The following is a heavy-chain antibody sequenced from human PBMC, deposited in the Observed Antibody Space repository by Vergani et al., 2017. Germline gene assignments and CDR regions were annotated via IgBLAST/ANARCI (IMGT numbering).Heavy chain of an antibody. Sequence: QVQLVQSGAEVKKPGASVKVSCKASGYTFTSYYMHWVRQAPGQGLEWMGWISAYNGNTNYAQKLQGRVTMTTDTSTSTAYMELRSLRSDDTAVYYCARDRVVVTAILYYYYGMDVWGQGTTVTVSS. CDR1: GYTFTSYY. D-gene: IGHD2-21*02. J-gene: IGHJ6*02. CDR3: ARDRVVVTAILYYYYGMDV. CDR2: ISAYNGNT. V-gene: IGHV1-18*04.